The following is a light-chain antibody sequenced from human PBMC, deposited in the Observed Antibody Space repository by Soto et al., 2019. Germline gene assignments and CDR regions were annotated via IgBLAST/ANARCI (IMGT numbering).Light chain of an antibody. CDR2: KVS. CDR3: QHYGSSPWT. J-gene: IGKJ1*01. V-gene: IGKV2-30*02. Sequence: DVVMTQSPLSLPVTLGQPASISCRSNQSLVHSDGIAYFSWFQQRPGRSPRRLIYKVSNRDSGVPARFSGSGSGTDFALKISRVEAEDVGVYYCQHYGSSPWTFGQGTKVDIK. CDR1: QSLVHSDGIAY.